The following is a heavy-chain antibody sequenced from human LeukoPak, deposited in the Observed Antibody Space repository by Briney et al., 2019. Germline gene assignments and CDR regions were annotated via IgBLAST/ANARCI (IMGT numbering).Heavy chain of an antibody. D-gene: IGHD5-24*01. Sequence: GASVAVSCKASGYTFTKYYIHWLRQAPGQGLEGMGLINPGGDNTNYAQNFQGRVTMTRDTSTSTVYMELSSLRSEDTAIYYCARIRDGYNDAYDIWGQGTVVTVPS. J-gene: IGHJ3*02. CDR3: ARIRDGYNDAYDI. CDR2: INPGGDNT. V-gene: IGHV1-46*01. CDR1: GYTFTKYY.